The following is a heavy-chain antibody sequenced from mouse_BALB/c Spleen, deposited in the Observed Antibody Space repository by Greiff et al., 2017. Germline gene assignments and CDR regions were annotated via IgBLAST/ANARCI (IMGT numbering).Heavy chain of an antibody. CDR2: IDPANGNT. CDR3: ARSPYYRYPDY. J-gene: IGHJ2*01. Sequence: VQLQQSGAELVKPGASVKLSCTASGFNIKDTYMHWVKQRPEQGLEWIGRIDPANGNTKYDPKFQGKATITADTSSNTAYLQLSSLTSEDTAVYYCARSPYYRYPDYWGQGTTLTVSS. D-gene: IGHD2-14*01. CDR1: GFNIKDTY. V-gene: IGHV14-3*02.